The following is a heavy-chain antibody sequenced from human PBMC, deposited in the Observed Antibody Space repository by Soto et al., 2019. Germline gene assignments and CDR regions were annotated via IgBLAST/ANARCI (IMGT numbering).Heavy chain of an antibody. Sequence: VKVSCKASGFTFTSSAVQWVRQARGQRLEWIGWIVVGSGNTNYAQEFQERVTITRDMSTSTAYMELSSLRSEDTAVYYCAAEGLLGGVIDSPLDYWGQGTLVTVSS. J-gene: IGHJ4*02. CDR3: AAEGLLGGVIDSPLDY. CDR1: GFTFTSSA. CDR2: IVVGSGNT. V-gene: IGHV1-58*01. D-gene: IGHD3-16*02.